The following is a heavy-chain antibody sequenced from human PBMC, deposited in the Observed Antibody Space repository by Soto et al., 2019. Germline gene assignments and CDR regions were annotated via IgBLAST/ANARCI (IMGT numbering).Heavy chain of an antibody. V-gene: IGHV4-59*08. J-gene: IGHJ4*02. CDR1: GGSINSYY. CDR2: ISYSGST. CDR3: ARLQYYFDY. Sequence: PSETLSLTCIVSGGSINSYYWNWIRQPPGKGLEWIGYISYSGSTNYNSSLKSRVTISVDTSKNQFSLKLSSVTAADTAVYYCARLQYYFDYWGQGTLVTSPQ.